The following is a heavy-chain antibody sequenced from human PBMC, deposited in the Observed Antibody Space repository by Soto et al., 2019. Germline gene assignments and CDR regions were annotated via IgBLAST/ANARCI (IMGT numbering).Heavy chain of an antibody. CDR1: GFTFSNAW. D-gene: IGHD5-12*01. J-gene: IGHJ4*02. V-gene: IGHV3-15*01. CDR2: IKSKTDGGTT. CDR3: TTRPRGYSGYEYFDY. Sequence: GGSLRFSCAASGFTFSNAWMSWVRQAPGKGLEWVGRIKSKTDGGTTDYAAPVKGRFTISRDDSKNTLYLQMNSLKTEDTAVYYCTTRPRGYSGYEYFDYWGQGTLVTVSS.